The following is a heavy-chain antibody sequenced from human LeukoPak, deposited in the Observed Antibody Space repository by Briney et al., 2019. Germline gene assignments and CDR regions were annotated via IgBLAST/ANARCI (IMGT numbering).Heavy chain of an antibody. J-gene: IGHJ5*02. CDR1: GYSISSGYY. V-gene: IGHV4-38-2*02. D-gene: IGHD6-6*01. CDR3: ARVKPSSSSWFDP. Sequence: SETLSLTCTVSGYSISSGYYWGWIRQPPGKGPEWIGSIYHSGSTYYNPSLKSRVTISVDTSKNQFSLKLSSVTAADTAVYYCARVKPSSSSWFDPWGQGTLVTVSS. CDR2: IYHSGST.